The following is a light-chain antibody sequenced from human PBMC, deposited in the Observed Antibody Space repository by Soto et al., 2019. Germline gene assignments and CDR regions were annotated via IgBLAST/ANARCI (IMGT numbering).Light chain of an antibody. V-gene: IGKV3-11*01. J-gene: IGKJ5*01. CDR3: QQRSNRPIT. CDR1: QSVSSY. Sequence: EIVLTQSPAPLSLSPGERATLSCRASQSVSSYLAWYQQKPAQAPRLLIYDASNRATGIPARFSGSGSGTDFTLTISSLEPEDFAVYYCQQRSNRPITFGQGTRREI. CDR2: DAS.